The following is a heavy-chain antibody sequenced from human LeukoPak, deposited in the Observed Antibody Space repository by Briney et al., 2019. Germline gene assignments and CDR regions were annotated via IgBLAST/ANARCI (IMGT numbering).Heavy chain of an antibody. D-gene: IGHD2-15*01. V-gene: IGHV4-4*07. CDR1: GGSITNFF. CDR2: IYADGSA. CDR3: ARDIVGASSDGFDV. J-gene: IGHJ3*01. Sequence: SETLPLTCSVSGGSITNFFRSWIRQPAGKGLEWLGRIYADGSAHYTPSLRTRLSMSLDTSKSQVSLKLTSVTAADTAVYYCARDIVGASSDGFDVWGRGTSVVVSS.